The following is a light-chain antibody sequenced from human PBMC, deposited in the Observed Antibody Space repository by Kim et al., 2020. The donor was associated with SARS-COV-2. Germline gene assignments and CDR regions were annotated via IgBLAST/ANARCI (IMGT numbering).Light chain of an antibody. CDR1: QRVRGY. CDR3: QHRSNCHIT. Sequence: LCPGDGTTLSCSASQRVRGYLAWYQQKPGQAPRLLIYDASNRATGNPARFSGSGCGTDFTLTISSLEPEDFEVYYCQHRSNCHITFGQGTRLEI. CDR2: DAS. J-gene: IGKJ5*01. V-gene: IGKV3-11*01.